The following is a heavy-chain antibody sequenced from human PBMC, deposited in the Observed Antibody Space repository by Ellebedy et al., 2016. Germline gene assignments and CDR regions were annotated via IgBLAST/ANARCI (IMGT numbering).Heavy chain of an antibody. CDR3: RQGHYADL. J-gene: IGHJ4*02. Sequence: GGSLRLXXTASGLNFNTFFMTWVRQAPGKGLEWVSTISPGSDITRHADSVKGRFTISRDNFKNSVYLRMNSLRVEDTAVYYCRQGHYADLWGQGTLVTVSS. CDR2: ISPGSDIT. V-gene: IGHV3-23*01. CDR1: GLNFNTFF. D-gene: IGHD4-17*01.